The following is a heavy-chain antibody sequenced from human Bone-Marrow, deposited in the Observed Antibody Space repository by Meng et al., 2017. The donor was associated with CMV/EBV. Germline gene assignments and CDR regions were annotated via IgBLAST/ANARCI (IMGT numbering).Heavy chain of an antibody. CDR1: GGPISSTFYY. J-gene: IGHJ4*02. CDR2: LYHSGTT. D-gene: IGHD3-10*01. CDR3: ARHKGCTYGFMDYFDY. V-gene: IGHV4-39*01. Sequence: QLQLQESGPGLVKPSETLSLTCSVSGGPISSTFYYWGWIRQPPGKGLEWIGSLYHSGTTYYKPSLKSRVTISVDTSNNQFSLRLSSVTASDTAVYYCARHKGCTYGFMDYFDYWGQGALVTVSS.